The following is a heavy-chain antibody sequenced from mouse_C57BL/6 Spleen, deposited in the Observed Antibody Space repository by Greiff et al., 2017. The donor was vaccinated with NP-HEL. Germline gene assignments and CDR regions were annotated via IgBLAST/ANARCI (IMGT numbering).Heavy chain of an antibody. J-gene: IGHJ4*01. CDR2: IDPSDSYT. V-gene: IGHV1-69*01. CDR3: ARLIGNYAMDY. Sequence: VQLQQPGAELVMPGASVKLSCKASGYTFTSYWMHWVKQRPGQGLEWIGEIDPSDSYTNYNQKFKGKSTLTVDKSSSTAYMQLSSLTSEDSAVYYFARLIGNYAMDYWGQGTSVTVSS. CDR1: GYTFTSYW. D-gene: IGHD1-1*01.